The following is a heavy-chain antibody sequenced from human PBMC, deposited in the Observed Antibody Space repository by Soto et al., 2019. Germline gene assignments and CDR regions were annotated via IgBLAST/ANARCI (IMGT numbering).Heavy chain of an antibody. J-gene: IGHJ1*01. CDR1: GYTFTGYD. Sequence: QLVQSGAEVKKPGASVKVSCKASGYTFTGYDINWVRQAPGQRLEWIGWIVVGSGNTNYAQKFQERVTITRDMSTSTAYMELSSLRSEDTAVYYCAARSNPNEYFQHWGQGTLVTVSS. V-gene: IGHV1-58*02. CDR2: IVVGSGNT. CDR3: AARSNPNEYFQH.